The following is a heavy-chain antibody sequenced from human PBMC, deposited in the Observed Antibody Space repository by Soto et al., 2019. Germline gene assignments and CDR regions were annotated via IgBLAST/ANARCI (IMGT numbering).Heavy chain of an antibody. J-gene: IGHJ4*02. D-gene: IGHD1-26*01. CDR2: ISYDGSNK. V-gene: IGHV3-30*18. CDR1: GFSFSSYG. Sequence: GGYLSLSCAASGFSFSSYGMHWARHGPGTGLEWVAVISYDGSNKYYADSVQGRLTISRDNSKNTQYPQKPSLRPEDTAVYYCTKEGNGSALLNSALDYWGQGTLVTVSS. CDR3: TKEGNGSALLNSALDY.